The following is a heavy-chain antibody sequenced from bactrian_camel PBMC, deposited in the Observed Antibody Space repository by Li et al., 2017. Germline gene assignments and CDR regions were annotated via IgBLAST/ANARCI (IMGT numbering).Heavy chain of an antibody. CDR3: AADSRDAGTCRGQGFSY. V-gene: IGHV3-3*01. CDR1: SYLFTGYC. D-gene: IGHD6*01. J-gene: IGHJ6*01. CDR2: IRTGSGLTP. Sequence: HVQLVESGGGSVQAGGSLSLSCEAPSYLFTGYCMAWFRQAPGKEREKVANIRTGSGLTPWYADSVKGRFTISQDSRGTLWLQMNSLKPEDTAMYYCAADSRDAGTCRGQGFSYRGQGTQVTVS.